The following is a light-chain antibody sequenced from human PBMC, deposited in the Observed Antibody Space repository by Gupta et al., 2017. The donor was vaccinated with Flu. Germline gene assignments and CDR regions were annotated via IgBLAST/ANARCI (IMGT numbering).Light chain of an antibody. J-gene: IGKJ5*01. CDR1: QDIGNY. CDR2: DAS. V-gene: IGKV1-33*01. CDR3: QQYDILPPIT. Sequence: DSVTITCQASQDIGNYLNWYQFKPGKPPELLMYDASNLKTGVPSRFSGSGSGTHFTLTITGLQPEDIATYYCQQYDILPPITFGQGTRLDIK.